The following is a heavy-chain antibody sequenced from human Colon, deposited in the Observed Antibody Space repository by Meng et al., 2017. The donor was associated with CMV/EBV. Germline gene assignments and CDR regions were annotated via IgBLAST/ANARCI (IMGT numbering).Heavy chain of an antibody. Sequence: QGRLVPSGAGCKKPGFSVKGACKASGGSFSSYAVSWVRQAPGQGLEWMGGIIPMFGTTNYVQKFQGRLTITADGSTTTAYMELSSLTSEDTAVYYCARDREDVRGVFSPGYWGQGTLVTVSS. V-gene: IGHV1-69*12. CDR3: ARDREDVRGVFSPGY. J-gene: IGHJ4*02. CDR1: GGSFSSYA. CDR2: IIPMFGTT. D-gene: IGHD3-10*01.